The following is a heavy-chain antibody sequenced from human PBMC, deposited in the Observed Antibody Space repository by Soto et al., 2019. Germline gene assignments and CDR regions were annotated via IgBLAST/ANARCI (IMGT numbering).Heavy chain of an antibody. CDR1: GYTLTELS. Sequence: QVQLVQSGAEVKKPGASVKVSCKVYGYTLTELSMHWVRQAPGKGLEWMGGFDPEDGETIYAQKFQGRFTMTEETSTDTAYMELSSLRSEDTAVYYGATLGCVVVVPAAIRCNWFDPWGQGTLVTVSS. CDR2: FDPEDGET. D-gene: IGHD2-2*02. J-gene: IGHJ5*02. CDR3: ATLGCVVVVPAAIRCNWFDP. V-gene: IGHV1-24*01.